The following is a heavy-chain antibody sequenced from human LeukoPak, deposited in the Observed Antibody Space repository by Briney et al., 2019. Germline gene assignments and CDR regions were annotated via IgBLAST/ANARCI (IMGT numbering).Heavy chain of an antibody. CDR1: GFSFSTYS. D-gene: IGHD3-22*01. CDR3: YYYDSSGFYPQTKIDY. J-gene: IGHJ4*02. CDR2: ITGSGANT. Sequence: GGSLRLSCAGSGFSFSTYSMNWVRQAPGKGLEWASGITGSGANTYYADSVKGRFTISRDNSKNTLYLRMNSLRAEGTAVYYCYYYDSSGFYPQTKIDYWGQGTLVTVSS. V-gene: IGHV3-23*01.